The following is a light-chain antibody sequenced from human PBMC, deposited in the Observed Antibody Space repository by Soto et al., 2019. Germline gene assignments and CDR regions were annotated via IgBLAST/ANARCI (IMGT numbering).Light chain of an antibody. V-gene: IGKV3-20*01. CDR2: GAS. CDR1: QSVSSSY. J-gene: IGKJ5*01. Sequence: EIVLTQSPVTLSLSPGERATLSCRASQSVSSSYLAWYQQKPGQAPRLLIYGASSRATGIPDRFSGSGSGTDFTLTISRLEPEDFAVYYWQQYGSSPPITIGQGTRLEIK. CDR3: QQYGSSPPIT.